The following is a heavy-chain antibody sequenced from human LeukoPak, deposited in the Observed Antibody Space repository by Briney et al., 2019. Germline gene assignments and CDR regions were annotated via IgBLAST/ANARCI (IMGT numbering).Heavy chain of an antibody. CDR3: ARDKDGAGNWFDP. V-gene: IGHV4-59*01. CDR1: GGSISSYY. Sequence: SETLSLTCPVSGGSISSYYWSWIRQPPGKGLEWIGYIYYSGSTNYNPSLKSRVTISVDTSKNQFSLKLSSVTAADTAVYYCARDKDGAGNWFDPWGQGTLVTVSS. CDR2: IYYSGST. D-gene: IGHD1-26*01. J-gene: IGHJ5*02.